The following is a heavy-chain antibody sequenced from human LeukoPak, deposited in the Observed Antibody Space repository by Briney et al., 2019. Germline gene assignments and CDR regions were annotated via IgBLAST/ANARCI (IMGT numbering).Heavy chain of an antibody. J-gene: IGHJ5*02. CDR2: ISYDGSNK. Sequence: PGGSLRLSCAASGFTFSSYAMHWVRQAPGKGLEWVAVISYDGSNKYYADSVKGRFTISRDNSKNTLYLQMNSLRAEDTAVYYCARVDGSGYYANNWFDPWGQGTLVTVSS. D-gene: IGHD3-22*01. CDR1: GFTFSSYA. CDR3: ARVDGSGYYANNWFDP. V-gene: IGHV3-30-3*01.